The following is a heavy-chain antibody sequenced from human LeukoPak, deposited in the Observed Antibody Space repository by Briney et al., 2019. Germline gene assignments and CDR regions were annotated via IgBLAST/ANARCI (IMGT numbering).Heavy chain of an antibody. D-gene: IGHD3-3*01. J-gene: IGHJ4*02. CDR2: ISSSSSTI. V-gene: IGHV3-48*02. CDR3: ARDPHYDFWSGYPSFFDY. CDR1: GFTFSSYS. Sequence: PGGSLRLSCAASGFTFSSYSMNWVRQAPGKGLEWVSYISSSSSTIYYADSVKGRFTISRDNAKNSLYLQMNSLRDEDTAVYYCARDPHYDFWSGYPSFFDYWGQGTLVTVSS.